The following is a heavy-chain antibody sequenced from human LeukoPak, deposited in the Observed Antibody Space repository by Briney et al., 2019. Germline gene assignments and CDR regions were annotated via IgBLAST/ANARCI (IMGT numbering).Heavy chain of an antibody. CDR2: IKQDGSEK. CDR1: GFTFSSYA. V-gene: IGHV3-7*01. Sequence: PGRSLRLSCAASGFTFSSYAMHWVRQAPGKGLEWVANIKQDGSEKYYVDSVKGRFTISRDNAKNSLYLQMNSLRAEDTAVYYCARGPRGLYTDWYYGMDVWGQGTTVTVSS. J-gene: IGHJ6*02. D-gene: IGHD3/OR15-3a*01. CDR3: ARGPRGLYTDWYYGMDV.